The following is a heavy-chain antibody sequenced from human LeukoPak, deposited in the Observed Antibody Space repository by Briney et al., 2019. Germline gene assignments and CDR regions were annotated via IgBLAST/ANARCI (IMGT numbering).Heavy chain of an antibody. CDR3: ARGTGYFETGMVKYKYYGMDV. D-gene: IGHD5-18*01. CDR2: INPNGGST. CDR1: GYTLTSYY. V-gene: IGHV1-46*01. Sequence: ASVKVSCKASGYTLTSYYIHWVRQAPGQGLEWMGIINPNGGSTSYGQTFQGRVTMNRDTSTNIVYMELSSLRSEDTAVYYCARGTGYFETGMVKYKYYGMDVWGQGTTVTVSS. J-gene: IGHJ6*02.